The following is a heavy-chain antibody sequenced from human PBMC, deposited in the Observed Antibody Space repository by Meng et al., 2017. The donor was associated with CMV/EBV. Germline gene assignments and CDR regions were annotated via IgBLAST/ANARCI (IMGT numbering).Heavy chain of an antibody. J-gene: IGHJ5*02. CDR2: ISGGGTHI. V-gene: IGHV3-21*01. Sequence: GGSLRLSCAASGFTFSSYSMNWVRQAPGKGLEWISSISGGGTHINYADSMKGRFTISRDNANNSLDLQMNSLRAEDTAVYYCARHTVAGRGGWFDPWGQGTLVTVSS. D-gene: IGHD6-19*01. CDR1: GFTFSSYS. CDR3: ARHTVAGRGGWFDP.